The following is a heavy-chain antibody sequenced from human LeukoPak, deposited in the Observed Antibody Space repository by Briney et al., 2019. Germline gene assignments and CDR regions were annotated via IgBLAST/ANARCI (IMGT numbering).Heavy chain of an antibody. Sequence: SVKVSCKASGGTFSSYAISWVRQAPGQGLELMGGIIPIFGTANYAEKFQGRVTITTDESTSTAYMELSSLRSEDTAVYYCARIVYDSSGYPYYFDYWGQGTLVTVSS. CDR3: ARIVYDSSGYPYYFDY. CDR1: GGTFSSYA. D-gene: IGHD3-22*01. CDR2: IIPIFGTA. J-gene: IGHJ4*02. V-gene: IGHV1-69*05.